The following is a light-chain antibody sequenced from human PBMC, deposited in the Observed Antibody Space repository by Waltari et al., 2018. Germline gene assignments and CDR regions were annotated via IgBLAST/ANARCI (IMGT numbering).Light chain of an antibody. CDR2: KDS. CDR1: ALPNQY. CDR3: QSADTSGTYVV. Sequence: SYELTQPPSVSMSPGQTARITRSGDALPNQYAYWYQQKAGQAPVGVIHKDSERPSGIPERFSGSSSGTTVTLTISEVQAEDEADYYCQSADTSGTYVVFGGGTKLTVL. V-gene: IGLV3-25*03. J-gene: IGLJ2*01.